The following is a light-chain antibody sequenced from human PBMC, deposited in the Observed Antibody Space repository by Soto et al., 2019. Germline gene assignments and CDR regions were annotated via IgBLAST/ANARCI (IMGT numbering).Light chain of an antibody. J-gene: IGKJ1*01. Sequence: DIQMTQSPSSLSASVGDRVTITCRASQGIRDALGWYQQKPGKAPKRLIYAASSLQSGVPSRFSGGGSGTEFTLTIISLQPVDFSTYYCLQHNSYPQTFGQGTKVEIK. V-gene: IGKV1-17*01. CDR2: AAS. CDR1: QGIRDA. CDR3: LQHNSYPQT.